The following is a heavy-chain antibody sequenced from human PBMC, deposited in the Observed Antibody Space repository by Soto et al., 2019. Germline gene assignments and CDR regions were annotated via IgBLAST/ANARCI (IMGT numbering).Heavy chain of an antibody. CDR1: GFTFSSYA. V-gene: IGHV3-64D*06. CDR2: ISSNGGST. Sequence: GGSLRLSCSASGFTFSSYAMHWVRQAPGKGLEYVSAISSNGGSTYYADSVKGRFTISRDNSKNTLYLQMSSLRAEDTAVYYCVKDPHVGEDIVVVPAANRPYFQHWGQGTLVTVSS. D-gene: IGHD2-2*01. CDR3: VKDPHVGEDIVVVPAANRPYFQH. J-gene: IGHJ1*01.